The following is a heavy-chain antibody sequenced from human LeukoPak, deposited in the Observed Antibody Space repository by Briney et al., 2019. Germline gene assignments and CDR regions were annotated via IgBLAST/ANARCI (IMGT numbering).Heavy chain of an antibody. CDR2: ISYTGAT. J-gene: IGHJ5*02. CDR1: GGSVDSNYYY. V-gene: IGHV4-39*07. CDR3: AREGTRWADENWFDP. Sequence: SETLSLTCSVSGGSVDSNYYYWGWIRQPPGRGLERIGSISYTGATHYSPSLESRVAISLDTSKNQFSLKLASVTPADTAVYYCAREGTRWADENWFDPWGQGSLVIVSS. D-gene: IGHD1-26*01.